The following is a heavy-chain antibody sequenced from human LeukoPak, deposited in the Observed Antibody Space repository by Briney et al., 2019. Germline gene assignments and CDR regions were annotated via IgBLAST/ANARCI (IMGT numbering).Heavy chain of an antibody. Sequence: SETLSLTCTVSGGSISSGGYYWSWIRQHPGKGLEWIGYIYYSGSTYYNPSLKSRVTISVDTSKYQFSLKLSSVTAADTAVYYCASELLADGSWSQYFQHWGQGTLVTVSS. D-gene: IGHD3-10*01. V-gene: IGHV4-31*03. CDR3: ASELLADGSWSQYFQH. CDR2: IYYSGST. J-gene: IGHJ1*01. CDR1: GGSISSGGYY.